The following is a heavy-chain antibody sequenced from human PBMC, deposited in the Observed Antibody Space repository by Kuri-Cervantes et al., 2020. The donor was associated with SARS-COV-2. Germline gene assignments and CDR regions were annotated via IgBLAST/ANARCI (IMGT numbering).Heavy chain of an antibody. CDR3: AKDAGDGYNSTFDS. Sequence: GESLKISCAASGFTFSRSTMHWVHQAPGKGLEWVALIWYDGSVEYYGDSVKGRFTISRDQAKNTLHLQMNNLRVEDAGVYYCAKDAGDGYNSTFDSWGQGTRVTVSS. J-gene: IGHJ4*02. D-gene: IGHD5-24*01. V-gene: IGHV3-30*02. CDR2: IWYDGSVE. CDR1: GFTFSRST.